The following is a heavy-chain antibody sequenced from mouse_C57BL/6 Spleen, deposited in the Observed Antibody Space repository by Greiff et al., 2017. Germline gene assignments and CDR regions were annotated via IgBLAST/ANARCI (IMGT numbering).Heavy chain of an antibody. CDR1: GYAFSSYW. CDR2: IYPGDGDT. CDR3: AREGSSPDY. V-gene: IGHV1-80*01. D-gene: IGHD1-1*01. Sequence: VQLQQSGASVKISCKASGYAFSSYWMNWVKQRPGKGLEWIGQIYPGDGDTNYNGKFKGKATLTADKSSSTTYMQLSSLTSEDSASYFCAREGSSPDYWGQGTTLTVSS. J-gene: IGHJ2*01.